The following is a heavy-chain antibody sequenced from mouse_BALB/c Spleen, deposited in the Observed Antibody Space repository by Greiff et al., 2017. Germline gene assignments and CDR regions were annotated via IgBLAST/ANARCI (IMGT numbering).Heavy chain of an antibody. J-gene: IGHJ4*01. Sequence: EVKLVESGGGLVKPGGSLKLSCAASGFTFSSYTMSWVRQTPEKRLEWVATISSGGGNTYYPDSVKGRFTISRDNAKNNLYLQMSSLRSEDTALYYCARAYDGYYGAMDYWGQGTSVTVAS. CDR2: ISSGGGNT. D-gene: IGHD2-3*01. CDR3: ARAYDGYYGAMDY. CDR1: GFTFSSYT. V-gene: IGHV5-9*03.